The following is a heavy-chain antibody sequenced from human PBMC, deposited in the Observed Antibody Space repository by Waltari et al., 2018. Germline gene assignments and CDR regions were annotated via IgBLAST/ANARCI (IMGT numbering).Heavy chain of an antibody. CDR1: VGSISRRRYY. CDR2: IYYSGST. V-gene: IGHV4-39*01. CDR3: ARLKYYYDSSGYYYYFDY. Sequence: QLQLQESGPGLVKPSETLSLTCTVSVGSISRRRYYWGWIRPPPGTGLEWIGSIYYSGSTYYNPSLKSRVTISVDTSKNQFSLKLSSVTAADTAVYYCARLKYYYDSSGYYYYFDYWGQGTLVTVSS. D-gene: IGHD3-22*01. J-gene: IGHJ4*02.